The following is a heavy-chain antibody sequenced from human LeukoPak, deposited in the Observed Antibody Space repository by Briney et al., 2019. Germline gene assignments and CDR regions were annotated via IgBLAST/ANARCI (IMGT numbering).Heavy chain of an antibody. CDR3: ASPSKLVISRGGFDI. V-gene: IGHV4-39*01. D-gene: IGHD3-22*01. CDR2: IYFSET. J-gene: IGHJ3*02. Sequence: SETLSLTCTVSGASFSDSTYYWAWIHQPPGKGLEWIGSIYFSETKYNPSLKSRITMSGDTSKNQFSLKLSSVTAADTAVYYCASPSKLVISRGGFDIWGQGTMVTVSA. CDR1: GASFSDSTYY.